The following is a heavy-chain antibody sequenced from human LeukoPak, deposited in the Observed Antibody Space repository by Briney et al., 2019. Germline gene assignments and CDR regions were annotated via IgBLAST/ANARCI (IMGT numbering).Heavy chain of an antibody. V-gene: IGHV4-59*01. D-gene: IGHD5-18*01. CDR3: ARLDTAILDYAMDV. J-gene: IGHJ6*02. Sequence: PSETLSLTCTVSGGSISSFHWSWIRQPPGKGLEWIGSVYYTGSTKFNPSLKSRATMSVATSRNQFPLKLSSVTATDTAVYYCARLDTAILDYAMDVWGQGTTVTVSS. CDR2: VYYTGST. CDR1: GGSISSFH.